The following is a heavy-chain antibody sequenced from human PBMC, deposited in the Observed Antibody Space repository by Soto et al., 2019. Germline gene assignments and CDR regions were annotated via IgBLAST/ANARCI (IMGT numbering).Heavy chain of an antibody. J-gene: IGHJ4*02. CDR2: ISTGSNYI. CDR3: ASLSGPSGG. V-gene: IGHV3-21*01. Sequence: EVQLVESGGGLVEPGGSLRLSCAGSGFSFSSHSLNWVRQAPGKGLEWVSSISTGSNYIHYADSVEGRFTISRDNAKNSLYLLMNSLRVEDTAISYCASLSGPSGGWGQGTLVTVSS. CDR1: GFSFSSHS. D-gene: IGHD2-15*01.